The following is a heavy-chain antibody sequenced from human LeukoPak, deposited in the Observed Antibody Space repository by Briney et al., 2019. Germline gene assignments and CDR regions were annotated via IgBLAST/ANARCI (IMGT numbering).Heavy chain of an antibody. V-gene: IGHV3-23*01. CDR3: AKAPSYSSSWYAVY. J-gene: IGHJ4*02. D-gene: IGHD6-13*01. Sequence: ISGSGGTTYYAASVKGLFTISRDNSKNTLYLQMNSLRAEDTAVYYCAKAPSYSSSWYAVYWGQGTLVTVSS. CDR2: ISGSGGTT.